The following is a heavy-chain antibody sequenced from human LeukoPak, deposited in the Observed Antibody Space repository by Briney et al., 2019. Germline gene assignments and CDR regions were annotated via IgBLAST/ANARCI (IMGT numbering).Heavy chain of an antibody. CDR2: IYYSGST. V-gene: IGHV4-59*01. D-gene: IGHD3-16*01. J-gene: IGHJ6*03. CDR3: ARETSQKGAHYMDV. CDR1: GGSISSYY. Sequence: SETLSLTCTVSGGSISSYYWSWIRQPPGKGLQWIGYIYYSGSTNYNPSLKSRVTISVDTSKNQFSLKLSSVTAADTAVYYCARETSQKGAHYMDVWGKGTTVTISS.